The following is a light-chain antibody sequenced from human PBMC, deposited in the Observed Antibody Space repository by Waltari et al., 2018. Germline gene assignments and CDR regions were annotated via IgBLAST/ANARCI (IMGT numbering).Light chain of an antibody. Sequence: QSALTQPPSASGSPGQSVTISCTGTSSDVGGYNYVSWYQLYPGRAPKLMIYEVTKRPDGVPDRFSGSNSGNTASLTVSWLQADDEADYYWSSYAGSNNYWVFGGGATLTVL. CDR3: SSYAGSNNYWV. CDR2: EVT. V-gene: IGLV2-8*01. CDR1: SSDVGGYNY. J-gene: IGLJ3*02.